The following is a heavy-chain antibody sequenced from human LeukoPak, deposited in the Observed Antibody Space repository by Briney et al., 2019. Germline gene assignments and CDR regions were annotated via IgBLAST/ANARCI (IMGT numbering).Heavy chain of an antibody. CDR3: ATPLFTSGWHYFDY. J-gene: IGHJ4*02. V-gene: IGHV3-23*01. CDR2: ISDSGPTT. D-gene: IGHD6-19*01. CDR1: GFTFSSHA. Sequence: GGSLRLSCAASGFTFSSHAMAWVRQAPGKGLEWVSTISDSGPTTYYADSVKGRFTISRDNSKSTLYLQMNSLRADDTAVYFCATPLFTSGWHYFDYWGQGTLVTVSS.